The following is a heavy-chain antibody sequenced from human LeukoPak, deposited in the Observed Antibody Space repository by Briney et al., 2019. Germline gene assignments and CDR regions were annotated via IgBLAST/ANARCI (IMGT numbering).Heavy chain of an antibody. CDR1: GGSISSYY. CDR3: ARAPTGYGDSTFDP. CDR2: IYYSGST. Sequence: SETLSLTCTVSGGSISSYYWSWIRQPPGRGLEWIGYIYYSGSTNYNPSLKSRVTISVDTSKNQFSLKLSSVTAADTAVYYCARAPTGYGDSTFDPWGQGTLVTVSS. D-gene: IGHD4-17*01. V-gene: IGHV4-59*01. J-gene: IGHJ5*02.